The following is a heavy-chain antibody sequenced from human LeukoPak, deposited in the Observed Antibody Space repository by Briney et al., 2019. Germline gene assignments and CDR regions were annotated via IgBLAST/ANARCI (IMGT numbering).Heavy chain of an antibody. CDR1: GGSFSGYY. V-gene: IGHV4-34*01. D-gene: IGHD3-9*01. CDR3: ARDAAYDILTGFKMGFDY. CDR2: INHSGST. Sequence: SETLSLTCAVYGGSFSGYYWSWIRQPPGKRLEWIGEINHSGSTNYNPSLKSRVTISVDKSKNQFSLKLSSVTAADTAVYFCARDAAYDILTGFKMGFDYWGQGTLVTVSS. J-gene: IGHJ4*02.